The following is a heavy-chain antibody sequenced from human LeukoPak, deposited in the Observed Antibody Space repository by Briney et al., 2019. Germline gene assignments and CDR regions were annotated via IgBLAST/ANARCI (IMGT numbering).Heavy chain of an antibody. CDR3: ARGGWDIVVVPAAMNWFDP. CDR2: IIPIFGTA. V-gene: IGHV1-69*13. CDR1: GGTFSSYA. D-gene: IGHD2-2*01. Sequence: ASVKVSCKASGGTFSSYAISWVRQAPGQGLEWMGGIIPIFGTANYAQKFQGRVTITADESTSTAYMELSSLRSEDTAVYYCARGGWDIVVVPAAMNWFDPWGQGTLVTVSS. J-gene: IGHJ5*02.